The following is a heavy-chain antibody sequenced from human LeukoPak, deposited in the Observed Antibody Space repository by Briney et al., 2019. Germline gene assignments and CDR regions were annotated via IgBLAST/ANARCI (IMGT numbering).Heavy chain of an antibody. CDR2: ISYDGSNK. J-gene: IGHJ1*01. V-gene: IGHV3-30*18. Sequence: PGRSLRLSCAASGFTFSSYGMHWVRQAPGKGLEWVAVISYDGSNKYYADSVKGRFTISRDNSKNTLYLQMNSLRAEDTAVYYCAKDLGYCSSTSCYRDIEYFQHWGQGTLVTVSS. CDR1: GFTFSSYG. D-gene: IGHD2-2*02. CDR3: AKDLGYCSSTSCYRDIEYFQH.